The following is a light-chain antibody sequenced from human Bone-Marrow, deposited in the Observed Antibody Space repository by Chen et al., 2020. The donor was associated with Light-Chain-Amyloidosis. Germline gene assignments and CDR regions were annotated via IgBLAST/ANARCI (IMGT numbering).Light chain of an antibody. J-gene: IGKJ4*01. V-gene: IGKV2-40*01. CDR2: SVS. Sequence: DIVMTQTPLSLPVTPGEQPSISCRSSQSLLDGDDGNTYLDWYLPKPGQSPQVLIYSVSYRASGVPDRFSGSGSGTGFTLKISRVEAEDVGVYYCMQRTEFPYTFGGGTKVDIK. CDR1: QSLLDGDDGNTY. CDR3: MQRTEFPYT.